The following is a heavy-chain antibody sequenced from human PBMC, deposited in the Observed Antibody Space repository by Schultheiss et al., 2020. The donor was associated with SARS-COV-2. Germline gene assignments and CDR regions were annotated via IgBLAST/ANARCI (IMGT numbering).Heavy chain of an antibody. D-gene: IGHD4-23*01. CDR2: IYYSGST. CDR3: ARVKAVTHNWFDP. V-gene: IGHV4-61*08. CDR1: GYSISSGGYS. J-gene: IGHJ5*02. Sequence: SETLSLTCAVSGYSISSGGYSWSWIRQPPGKGLEWIGYIYYSGSTNYNPSLKSRVTISVDTSKNQFSLKLSSVTAADTAVYYCARVKAVTHNWFDPWGQGTLVTVSS.